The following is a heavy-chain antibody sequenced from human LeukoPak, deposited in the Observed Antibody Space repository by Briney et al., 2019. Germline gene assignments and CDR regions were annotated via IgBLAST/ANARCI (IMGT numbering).Heavy chain of an antibody. V-gene: IGHV3-48*03. Sequence: PGGSLRLSCAASGFTFSSYEMNWVRQAPGKGLEWVSYISSSGYNIYYADSVKGRFTISRDNAKNSLYLQMSSLRAEDTAVYYCARGAGRPYFDYWGQGTLVTVSS. J-gene: IGHJ4*02. CDR1: GFTFSSYE. CDR2: ISSSGYNI. D-gene: IGHD6-6*01. CDR3: ARGAGRPYFDY.